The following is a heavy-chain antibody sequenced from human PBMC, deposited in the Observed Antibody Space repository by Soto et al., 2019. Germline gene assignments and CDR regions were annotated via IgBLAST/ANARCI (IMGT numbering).Heavy chain of an antibody. CDR3: AKGRGGSGSLTPRVDF. J-gene: IGHJ4*02. CDR1: GCTFNNYA. V-gene: IGHV3-23*01. CDR2: ISGGGDTT. Sequence: EVQLLESGGGLVQPGGSLRISCAASGCTFNNYAMTWVRQAPGKGLEWVSAISGGGDTTSYADSVKGRFTVSRDGSKNTLYLQMSSLRGEDTALYYCAKGRGGSGSLTPRVDFWGQGTLVTVSS. D-gene: IGHD3-10*01.